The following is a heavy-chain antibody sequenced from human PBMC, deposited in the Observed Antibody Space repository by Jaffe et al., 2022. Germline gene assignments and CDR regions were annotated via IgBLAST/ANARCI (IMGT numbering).Heavy chain of an antibody. Sequence: EVQLVESGGGLVQPGGSLKLSCAASGFTFSGSAMHWVRQASGKGLEWVGRIRSKANNYATAYAASVKGRFTISRDDSKNTASLQMNSLKTEDTAVYYCIRDSPGGPVANFDYWGQGTLVTVSS. CDR1: GFTFSGSA. V-gene: IGHV3-73*02. D-gene: IGHD1-1*01. J-gene: IGHJ4*02. CDR2: IRSKANNYAT. CDR3: IRDSPGGPVANFDY.